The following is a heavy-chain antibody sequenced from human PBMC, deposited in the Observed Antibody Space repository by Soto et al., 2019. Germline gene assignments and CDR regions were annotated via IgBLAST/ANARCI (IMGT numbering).Heavy chain of an antibody. CDR2: ITPFNGDV. Sequence: QTQLVQSGAEVKKTGSSVTVSCKALGNTFTYRYLHWVRQAPGQALEWMGWITPFNGDVHYSQKFQERVTITRDRSINTAYMRMSGLRSEDTAMYYCASGGAGSGPFTWELPDHWGQGTLVTVSS. V-gene: IGHV1-45*02. J-gene: IGHJ4*02. D-gene: IGHD1-26*01. CDR1: GNTFTYRY. CDR3: ASGGAGSGPFTWELPDH.